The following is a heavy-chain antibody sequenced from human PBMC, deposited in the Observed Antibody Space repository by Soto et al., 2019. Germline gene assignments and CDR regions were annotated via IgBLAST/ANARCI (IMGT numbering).Heavy chain of an antibody. Sequence: EVQLVESGGGLVQPGGSLRLSCAGSGFTFSDHYMDWVRQAPGKGLEWVGHTRSKFNIYTTEYAACVKGRFIISRDDSKKSLYLQMNSLKTEDTAVYDGARTLGYDSSGSYIDGFDLWVQGTMVTVSS. CDR2: TRSKFNIYTT. CDR1: GFTFSDHY. J-gene: IGHJ3*01. CDR3: ARTLGYDSSGSYIDGFDL. V-gene: IGHV3-72*01. D-gene: IGHD3-22*01.